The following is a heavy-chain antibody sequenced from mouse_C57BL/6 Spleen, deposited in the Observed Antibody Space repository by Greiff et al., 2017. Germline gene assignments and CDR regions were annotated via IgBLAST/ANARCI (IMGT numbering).Heavy chain of an antibody. CDR1: GYSFTGYF. D-gene: IGHD2-3*01. CDR3: ARSDDGYSWFAY. Sequence: VQLQQSGPELVKPGDSVKISCKASGYSFTGYFMNWVMQSHGKSLEWIGRINPYNGDTFYNQKFKGKATLTVDNSSSTAHMGLRSLTSEDSSVCDCARSDDGYSWFAYWGQGTLVTVSA. CDR2: INPYNGDT. J-gene: IGHJ3*01. V-gene: IGHV1-20*01.